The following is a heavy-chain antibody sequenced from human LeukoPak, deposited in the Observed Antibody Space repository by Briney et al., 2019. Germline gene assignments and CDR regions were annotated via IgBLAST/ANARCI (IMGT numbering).Heavy chain of an antibody. D-gene: IGHD6-6*01. CDR2: INPNSGGT. J-gene: IGHJ5*02. CDR1: GYTFNGYY. CDR3: ARDRIAAVPYNWFDP. V-gene: IGHV1-2*02. Sequence: ASVKVSCKASGYTFNGYYMHWVRQAPGQGLEWMGWINPNSGGTNYAQKFQGRVTMTRDTSISTAYMELSRLRSDDTAVYYCARDRIAAVPYNWFDPWGQGTLVTVSS.